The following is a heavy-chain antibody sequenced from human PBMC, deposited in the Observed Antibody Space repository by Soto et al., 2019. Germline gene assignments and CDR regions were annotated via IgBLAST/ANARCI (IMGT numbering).Heavy chain of an antibody. V-gene: IGHV3-15*07. CDR1: GFTFSNAW. CDR2: IKSKTDGGTT. Sequence: GGSLRLSCAASGFTFSNAWMNWVRQAPGKGLEWVGRIKSKTDGGTTDYAAPVKGRFTISRDDSKNTLYLQMNSLKTEDTAVYYCTTADVDAPGVISLPFDYWGQGTLVTVSS. CDR3: TTADVDAPGVISLPFDY. D-gene: IGHD2-8*01. J-gene: IGHJ4*02.